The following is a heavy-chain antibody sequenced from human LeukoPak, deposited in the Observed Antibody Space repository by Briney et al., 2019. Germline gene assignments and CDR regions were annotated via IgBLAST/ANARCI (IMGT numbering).Heavy chain of an antibody. J-gene: IGHJ4*02. CDR2: INSDGSST. CDR3: PFWSGYYDY. V-gene: IGHV3-74*01. Sequence: GGSLRLSCAASGFTFSSYWMHWVRQAPGKVLVWVSRINSDGSSTSYADSVKGRFTISRDNAKNTLYLQMNSLRAEDTAVYYCPFWSGYYDYWGQGTLVTVSS. D-gene: IGHD3-3*01. CDR1: GFTFSSYW.